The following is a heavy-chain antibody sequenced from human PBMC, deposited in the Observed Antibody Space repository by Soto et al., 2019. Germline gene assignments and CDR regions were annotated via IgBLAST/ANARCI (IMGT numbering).Heavy chain of an antibody. D-gene: IGHD6-13*01. CDR3: AKEVGYSRPYYYYGMDV. J-gene: IGHJ6*02. CDR2: ISGSGGST. Sequence: EVQLLESGGGLVQPGGPLRLSCAASGFTFSSYAMSWVRQAPGKGLEWVSAISGSGGSTYYADSVKGRFTISRDNSKNPLYLQMNRLRAEDTAVYYCAKEVGYSRPYYYYGMDVGGRGTTVTVSS. CDR1: GFTFSSYA. V-gene: IGHV3-23*01.